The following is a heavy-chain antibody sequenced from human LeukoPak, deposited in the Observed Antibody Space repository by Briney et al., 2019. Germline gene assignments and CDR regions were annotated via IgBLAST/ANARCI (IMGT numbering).Heavy chain of an antibody. J-gene: IGHJ4*02. D-gene: IGHD1-1*01. CDR2: INWNGGST. V-gene: IGHV3-20*04. CDR3: AREKASTTGTTDYDY. CDR1: GFTFDDYG. Sequence: GGSLRLSCAASGFTFDDYGMSWVRQAPGKGLEWVSGINWNGGSTGYADSVKGRFTISRDNAKNSLFLQMNSLRAGDTAVYYCAREKASTTGTTDYDYWGQGTLVTVSS.